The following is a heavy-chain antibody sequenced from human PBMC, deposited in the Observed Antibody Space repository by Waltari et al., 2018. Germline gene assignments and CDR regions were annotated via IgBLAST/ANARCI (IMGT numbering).Heavy chain of an antibody. CDR3: AKVTDYDYVWGSYRGFDY. CDR1: GFTFSSYA. D-gene: IGHD3-16*02. CDR2: ISGSGGST. Sequence: VQLLESGGGLVQPGGSLRLSCAASGFTFSSYAMSWVRQAPGKGLEWVSAISGSGGSTYYADSVKGRFTISRDNSKNTLYLQMNSLRAEDTAVYYCAKVTDYDYVWGSYRGFDYWGQGTLVTVSS. J-gene: IGHJ4*02. V-gene: IGHV3-23*01.